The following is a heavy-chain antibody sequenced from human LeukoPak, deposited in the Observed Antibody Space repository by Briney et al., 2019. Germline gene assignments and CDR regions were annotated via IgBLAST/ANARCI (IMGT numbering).Heavy chain of an antibody. CDR2: ISYDGSNK. D-gene: IGHD3-22*01. CDR3: ANDQHPFYYDSSAYYY. J-gene: IGHJ4*02. Sequence: PGRSLTLSCAASGFTFSSYAMHWVRQAPGKGLEGVAVISYDGSNKYYADSVKGRFTISRDNYKNTLYLQMNSLRAEDTAVYYCANDQHPFYYDSSAYYYWGQGTLVTVSS. CDR1: GFTFSSYA. V-gene: IGHV3-30*18.